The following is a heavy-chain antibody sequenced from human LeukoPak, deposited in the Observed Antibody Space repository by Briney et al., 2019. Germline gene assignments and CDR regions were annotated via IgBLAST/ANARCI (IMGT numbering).Heavy chain of an antibody. V-gene: IGHV3-66*04. J-gene: IGHJ4*02. CDR3: ARHRELGD. CDR2: IHIGGGT. CDR1: GFTVSNAN. Sequence: GESLRFSCAASGFTVSNANINWVRQAPGKGLEWVAIIHIGGGTNYADSVRGRFTISRDSSKNTVYLQMNSLRAEDTAVYYCARHRELGDWGQGTLVTVSS. D-gene: IGHD3-16*01.